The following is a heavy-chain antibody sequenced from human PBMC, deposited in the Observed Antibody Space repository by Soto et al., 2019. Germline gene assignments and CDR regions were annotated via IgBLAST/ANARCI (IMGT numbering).Heavy chain of an antibody. CDR2: IYYSGST. CDR3: AREKYTGYDFNY. CDR1: GGSISSYY. Sequence: PSETLSLTCTVSGGSISSYYWSWIRQPPGKGLEWIGYIYYSGSTNYNPSLKSRVTISVDTSKNQFSLKLSSVTAADTAVYYCAREKYTGYDFNYWGQGTLVTVS. D-gene: IGHD5-12*01. J-gene: IGHJ4*02. V-gene: IGHV4-59*08.